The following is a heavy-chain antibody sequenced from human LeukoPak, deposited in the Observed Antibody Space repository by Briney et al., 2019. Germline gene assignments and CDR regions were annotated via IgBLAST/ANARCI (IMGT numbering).Heavy chain of an antibody. V-gene: IGHV3-48*03. CDR2: IKDDGSLK. J-gene: IGHJ4*02. CDR1: GLTFSGFE. D-gene: IGHD3-16*01. CDR3: ARRFRD. Sequence: GGSLRLSCVDSGLTFSGFELNWVRQAPGKGLEWVSYIKDDGSLKTYADSVKGRFTISRDNARNSLYLQMNSLRVEDTAIYYCARRFRDWGQGTLVTVSS.